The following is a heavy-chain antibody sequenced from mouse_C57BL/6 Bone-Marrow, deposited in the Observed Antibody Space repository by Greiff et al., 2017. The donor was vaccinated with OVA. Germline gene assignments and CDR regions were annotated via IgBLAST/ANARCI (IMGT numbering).Heavy chain of an antibody. CDR2: IWRGGST. J-gene: IGHJ4*01. Sequence: QVQLQQSGPGLVQPSQSLSITCPVSGFSLTSYGVHWVRQSPGKGLEWLGVIWRGGSTDYNAAFMSRLSITKDNSKSQVFFKMNSLQADDTAIYYCAKNLGGKDYAMDYWGQGTSVTVSS. D-gene: IGHD1-1*02. CDR3: AKNLGGKDYAMDY. V-gene: IGHV2-5*01. CDR1: GFSLTSYG.